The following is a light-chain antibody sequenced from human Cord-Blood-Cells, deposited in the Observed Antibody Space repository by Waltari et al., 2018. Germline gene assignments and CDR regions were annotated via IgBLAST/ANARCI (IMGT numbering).Light chain of an antibody. Sequence: QSALPQPASVSGSPGQSLTISCTGTSSDVGSYNPVSWYQQHPGKAPKLMIYEGSKRPSGVSNRFSGSKSGNMASLTISGLQAEDEADYYCCSYAGSSTSYVFGTGTKVTVL. V-gene: IGLV2-23*01. CDR3: CSYAGSSTSYV. J-gene: IGLJ1*01. CDR2: EGS. CDR1: SSDVGSYNP.